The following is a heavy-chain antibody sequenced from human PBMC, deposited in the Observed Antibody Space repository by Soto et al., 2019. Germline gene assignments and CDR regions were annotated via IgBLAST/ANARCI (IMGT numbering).Heavy chain of an antibody. V-gene: IGHV6-1*01. CDR2: TYYRSRWYN. D-gene: IGHD1-26*01. CDR1: GDSVSSNSAA. J-gene: IGHJ6*03. CDR3: AGATSPQYYYMDV. Sequence: PSQTLSLTCAISGDSVSSNSAAWNWIRQSPSRGLEWLGRTYYRSRWYNDYAVSVKSRITINPDTSKNQFSLHLNSVTPEDTAEYRGAGATSPQYYYMDVWGKGTTVTVSS.